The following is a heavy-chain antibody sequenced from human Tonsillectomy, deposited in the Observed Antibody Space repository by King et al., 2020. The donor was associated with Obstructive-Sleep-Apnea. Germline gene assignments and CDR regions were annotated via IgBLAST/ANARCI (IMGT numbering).Heavy chain of an antibody. CDR2: IIPIFGTA. CDR1: GGTFSSHA. CDR3: ARVPNYDFWSGYPYYYGMDV. V-gene: IGHV1-69*01. J-gene: IGHJ6*02. D-gene: IGHD3-3*01. Sequence: VQLVESGAEVKKPGSSVKVSCKASGGTFSSHAISWVRQAPGQGLEWMGGIIPIFGTANDAQKFQGRVTITAAESTSTAYMELSSLRSEDTAVYYCARVPNYDFWSGYPYYYGMDVWGQGTTVTVSS.